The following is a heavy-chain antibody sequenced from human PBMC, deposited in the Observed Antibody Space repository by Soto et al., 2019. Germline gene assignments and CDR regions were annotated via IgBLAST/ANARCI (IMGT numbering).Heavy chain of an antibody. CDR2: INPNSGGT. J-gene: IGHJ6*02. V-gene: IGHV1-2*02. D-gene: IGHD2-2*01. Sequence: QVQLVQSGAEVTKPGASVKVSCKASGYTFTGYYIHWVRQAPGPGLEWMGWINPNSGGTNYAQKFQCRVTMTRDTSINTAYMEVSRLRSDDTAVYYCELMPGVGMDVWGQGTKVTVS. CDR3: ELMPGVGMDV. CDR1: GYTFTGYY.